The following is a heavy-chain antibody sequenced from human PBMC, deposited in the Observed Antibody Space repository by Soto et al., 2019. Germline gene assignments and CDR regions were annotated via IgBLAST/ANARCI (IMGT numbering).Heavy chain of an antibody. J-gene: IGHJ4*02. CDR3: ASEGGSSSGLGY. CDR1: GFTFSDRY. CDR2: ISGSSSFT. D-gene: IGHD6-6*01. Sequence: QVQLVESGGGLVKPGGSLRLSCVGSGFTFSDRYMSWIRQAPGKGLEWVSYISGSSSFTTYADSVEGRFTVPRENAKNSFYIQKNSLRVEDTALFYCASEGGSSSGLGYWGQGTLVTVSS. V-gene: IGHV3-11*06.